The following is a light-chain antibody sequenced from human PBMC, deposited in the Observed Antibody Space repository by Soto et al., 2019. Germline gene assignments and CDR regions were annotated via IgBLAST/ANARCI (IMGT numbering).Light chain of an antibody. V-gene: IGKV3-20*01. Sequence: KKSAGTLSLYTGERATLSCRASQRVSSSYLAWYQQKQCQAARILIYGASSRATGIPERFSGSGSGTDFTLTIIRLEPEDYAVYYCPQYGSSPRPFGHGTKVAI. CDR3: PQYGSSPRP. CDR2: GAS. J-gene: IGKJ1*01. CDR1: QRVSSSY.